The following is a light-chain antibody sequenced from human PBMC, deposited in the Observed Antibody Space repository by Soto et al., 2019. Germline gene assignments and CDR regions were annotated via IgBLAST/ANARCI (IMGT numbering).Light chain of an antibody. V-gene: IGKV3-15*01. Sequence: EIVMTQSPATLSVSPGERATLSCRASQSVTSNLAWYQQKPCQAPRLLMYGVSTRATGIPARFGGSGSATEFTLTISSLQSEDFAVYYCQQYGSSGTFGQGTKVDIK. J-gene: IGKJ1*01. CDR3: QQYGSSGT. CDR2: GVS. CDR1: QSVTSN.